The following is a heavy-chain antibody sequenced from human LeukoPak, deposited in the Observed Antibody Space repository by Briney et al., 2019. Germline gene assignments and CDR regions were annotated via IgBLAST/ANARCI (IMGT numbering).Heavy chain of an antibody. D-gene: IGHD3-22*01. CDR1: GFTFGGSA. J-gene: IGHJ4*02. CDR3: TRRSDFDNSGYQY. V-gene: IGHV3-73*01. Sequence: GGSLRLSCAASGFTFGGSAMHWVRQASGKGLEWIGRIRTKANSYATAYAASVKGRFTISRDDSRNTAYLQMNSLKTEDTAVYYCTRRSDFDNSGYQYWGQGTLVTVSS. CDR2: IRTKANSYAT.